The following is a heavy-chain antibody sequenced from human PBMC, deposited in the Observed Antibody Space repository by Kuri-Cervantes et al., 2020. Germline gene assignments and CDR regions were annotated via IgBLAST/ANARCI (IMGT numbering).Heavy chain of an antibody. CDR3: AREEGGSYFRQFDY. Sequence: ETLSLTCAASGFTFDDYGMSWVRQTPGKGLEWVSGINWNDGSTGYADSVKGRFTISRDNAKNSLYLQMNSLRAEDTALYYCAREEGGSYFRQFDYWGQGTLVTVSS. J-gene: IGHJ4*02. CDR1: GFTFDDYG. D-gene: IGHD1-26*01. V-gene: IGHV3-20*04. CDR2: INWNDGST.